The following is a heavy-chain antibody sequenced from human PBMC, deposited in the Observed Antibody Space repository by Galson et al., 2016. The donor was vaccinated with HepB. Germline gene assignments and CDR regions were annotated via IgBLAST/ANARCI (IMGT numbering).Heavy chain of an antibody. CDR3: AREGSLSPDYFYGMDV. V-gene: IGHV3-30*04. D-gene: IGHD3-10*01. J-gene: IGHJ6*02. CDR1: GFTFRNYA. CDR2: ISYDRSNK. Sequence: PLRLSCAASGFTFRNYAMYWVRQAPGKGLEWVAVISYDRSNKYYADSVKGRFTISRDNSKNTQYLQMDSLRAEDTAVYYCAREGSLSPDYFYGMDVWGQGTTVTVSS.